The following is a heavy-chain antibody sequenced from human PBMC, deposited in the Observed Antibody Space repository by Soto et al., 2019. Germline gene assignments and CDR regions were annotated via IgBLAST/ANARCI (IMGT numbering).Heavy chain of an antibody. CDR3: ARDQDIVVVVAAARPDYYYYYGMDV. Sequence: SVKVSCKASGGTFSSYAISWVRQAPGQGLEWMGGIIPIFGTANYAQKFQGRVTITADESTSTAYMELSSLRSEDTAVYYCARDQDIVVVVAAARPDYYYYYGMDVWGQGTTVTVSS. D-gene: IGHD2-15*01. CDR2: IIPIFGTA. CDR1: GGTFSSYA. J-gene: IGHJ6*02. V-gene: IGHV1-69*13.